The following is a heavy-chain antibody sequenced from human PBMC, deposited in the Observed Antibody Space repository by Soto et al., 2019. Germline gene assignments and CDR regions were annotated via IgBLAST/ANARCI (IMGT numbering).Heavy chain of an antibody. J-gene: IGHJ6*02. CDR2: FYYSGST. Sequence: QLQLQESGPGLVKPSETLSFTSTVSGGSISNSDYYWGWIRQPPGKGLEWIGSFYYSGSTYYSPSLKSRVNISGDSSKNQFSLKLSSVTAADTAVYCCAGQRDYYGMDVWGQGTTVTVSS. CDR1: GGSISNSDYY. CDR3: AGQRDYYGMDV. V-gene: IGHV4-39*01.